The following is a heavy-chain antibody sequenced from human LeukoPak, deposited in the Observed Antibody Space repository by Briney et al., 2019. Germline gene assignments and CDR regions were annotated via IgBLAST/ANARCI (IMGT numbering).Heavy chain of an antibody. D-gene: IGHD3-10*01. CDR1: GRSISGYY. CDR3: ARVLTYGSRTYYFDY. Sequence: PSETLSLTCTVSGRSISGYYWSWIRQPPGKGLAWIGYIYYSGSTNYNPSLKSRVTISLDTSKNQFSLKLSSVTAADTAVYYCARVLTYGSRTYYFDYWGQGTLVTVSS. V-gene: IGHV4-59*01. CDR2: IYYSGST. J-gene: IGHJ4*02.